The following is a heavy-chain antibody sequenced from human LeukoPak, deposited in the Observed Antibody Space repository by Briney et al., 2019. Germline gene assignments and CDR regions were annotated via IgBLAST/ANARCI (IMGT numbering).Heavy chain of an antibody. CDR2: ICSSDNSR. J-gene: IGHJ4*02. V-gene: IGHV3-23*01. D-gene: IGHD2-2*02. CDR1: GFTFSSYA. Sequence: GGSLRLSCVASGFTFSSYAMSWVRQAPGKGLEWVSGICSSDNSRYYADSVKGRFTISRDNSKNTLYLQMNSLRADDTAVYYCANQTTTSCYTGSDYWGQGTLVTVSS. CDR3: ANQTTTSCYTGSDY.